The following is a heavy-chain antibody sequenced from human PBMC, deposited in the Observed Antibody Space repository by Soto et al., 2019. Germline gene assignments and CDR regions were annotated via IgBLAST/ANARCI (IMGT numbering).Heavy chain of an antibody. CDR3: AISPGYYFDY. CDR1: GRSIAGGGYY. Sequence: PLSLTVTVSGRSIAGGGYYGSGNRENPGKGLDWIGYIYYSWITYYNPSLKSRVTISEDTSKNQFSLKLSSVTAADSAVYYCAISPGYYFDYWGQGTLVTVSS. J-gene: IGHJ4*02. CDR2: IYYSWIT. V-gene: IGHV4-31*03.